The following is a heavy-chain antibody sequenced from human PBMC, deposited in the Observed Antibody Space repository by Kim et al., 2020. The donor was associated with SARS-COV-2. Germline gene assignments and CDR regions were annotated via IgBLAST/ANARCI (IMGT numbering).Heavy chain of an antibody. CDR3: AKALQGGSGYYSFFDY. CDR2: VSDSGDST. CDR1: GFTFISYA. Sequence: GGSLRLSCAASGFTFISYAMTWVRQAPGKGLEWVSSVSDSGDSTYYADSVKGRFTISRDNSKNALYLQMNSLRAEDAALYYCAKALQGGSGYYSFFDYWG. V-gene: IGHV3-23*01. J-gene: IGHJ4*01. D-gene: IGHD3-22*01.